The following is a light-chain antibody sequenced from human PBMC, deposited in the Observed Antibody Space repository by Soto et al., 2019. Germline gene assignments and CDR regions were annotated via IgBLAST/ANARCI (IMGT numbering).Light chain of an antibody. J-gene: IGKJ1*01. V-gene: IGKV1-5*03. Sequence: DIQMTQSPSTLSASVGDRVTITCRASQSLYSWLAWYQQRPGKAPQLLIYKASTLESGGPSRFSGSGSGTEFTLTISSLQPDDSATYYCQQYQTFSPVTFGQGTKVEIK. CDR3: QQYQTFSPVT. CDR2: KAS. CDR1: QSLYSW.